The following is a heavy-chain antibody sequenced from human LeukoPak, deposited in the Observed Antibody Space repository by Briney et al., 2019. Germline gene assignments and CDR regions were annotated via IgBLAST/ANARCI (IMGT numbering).Heavy chain of an antibody. D-gene: IGHD3-3*01. J-gene: IGHJ4*02. Sequence: SETLSLTCTVSGGSISTSTYYWGWIRQPPGKGLEWIGSIYYSGSTYYNPSLKSRVTISIEMSKNHFSLRLSSVTAADTAVYYCARGDSVFGVVKYYFDFWGQGTLVTVSS. CDR1: GGSISTSTYY. V-gene: IGHV4-39*02. CDR3: ARGDSVFGVVKYYFDF. CDR2: IYYSGST.